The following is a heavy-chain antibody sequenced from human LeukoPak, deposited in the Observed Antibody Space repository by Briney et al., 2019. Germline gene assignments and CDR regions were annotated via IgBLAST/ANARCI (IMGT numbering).Heavy chain of an antibody. CDR2: IIPIFGTA. CDR1: GGAFSSYA. V-gene: IGHV1-69*05. CDR3: ARDLGDGYNDVDY. J-gene: IGHJ4*02. Sequence: GASVKVSCKASGGAFSSYAISWVREAPGQGLEWMGRIIPIFGTANYAQKFQGRVTITTDESTSTAYMEPSSLRSEDTAVYYCARDLGDGYNDVDYWGQGTLVTVSS. D-gene: IGHD5-24*01.